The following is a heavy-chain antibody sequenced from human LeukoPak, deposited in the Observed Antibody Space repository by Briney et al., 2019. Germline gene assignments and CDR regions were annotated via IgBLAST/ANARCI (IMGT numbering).Heavy chain of an antibody. CDR2: IRYDGINK. Sequence: PGESLRLSCAASGISFSNYGMHWVRQAPGKGLEWVAFIRYDGINKNYADSVKGRFTISRDNSKNTVYLQMNSLRAEDTAMYYCATPRQNGFDIWGQGTMVTVSS. J-gene: IGHJ3*02. CDR1: GISFSNYG. V-gene: IGHV3-30*02. CDR3: ATPRQNGFDI.